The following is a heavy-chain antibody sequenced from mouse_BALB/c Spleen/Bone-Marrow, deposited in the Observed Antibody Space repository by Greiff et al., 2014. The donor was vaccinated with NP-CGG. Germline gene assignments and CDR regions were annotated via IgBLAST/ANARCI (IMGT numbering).Heavy chain of an antibody. Sequence: QVQLQQSGAELVKPGASVKLSCKASGYTFTSYWMHWVKQRPGQGLEWIGEIDPYDSYTNYNQKFKGKATLTVDKSSSTAYMQLSSLTSEDSAVYYCARGDAGWTDYWGQGTTVTVSS. V-gene: IGHV1-69*02. J-gene: IGHJ2*01. CDR1: GYTFTSYW. CDR2: IDPYDSYT. CDR3: ARGDAGWTDY. D-gene: IGHD1-1*02.